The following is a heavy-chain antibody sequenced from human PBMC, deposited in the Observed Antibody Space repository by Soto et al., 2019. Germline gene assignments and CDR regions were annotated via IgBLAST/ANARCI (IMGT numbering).Heavy chain of an antibody. J-gene: IGHJ6*02. CDR2: INPNSGGT. D-gene: IGHD3-10*01. CDR1: GYTFTGYY. Sequence: AAVKVSCKASGYTFTGYYMHWVRQAPGQGXEWMGWINPNSGGTNYAQKFQGRVTMTRDTSISTAYMELSRLRSDDTAVYYCARGKPPYDYISYYYYCMDVWGQGTFVTVSS. CDR3: ARGKPPYDYISYYYYCMDV. V-gene: IGHV1-2*02.